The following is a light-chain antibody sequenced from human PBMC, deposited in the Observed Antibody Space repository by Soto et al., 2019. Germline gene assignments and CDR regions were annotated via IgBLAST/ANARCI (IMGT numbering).Light chain of an antibody. CDR2: EVS. CDR1: SSDVGSYNR. J-gene: IGLJ1*01. V-gene: IGLV2-18*02. Sequence: QSALTQPPSVSGSPGQSVAISCTGTSSDVGSYNRVSWYQQPPGAAPKLMIYEVSNRPSVVPDRFSGSKSGNTASLTISGLQAEDEADYYCNSYTGSSTYVFGTGTKVTVL. CDR3: NSYTGSSTYV.